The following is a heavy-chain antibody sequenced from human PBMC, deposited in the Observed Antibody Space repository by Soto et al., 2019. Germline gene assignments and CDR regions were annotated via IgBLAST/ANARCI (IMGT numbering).Heavy chain of an antibody. CDR2: VDWNSGST. V-gene: IGHV3-9*01. J-gene: IGHJ6*02. CDR1: GFTFDDFA. CDR3: VRGRGSYEVKFGIDV. Sequence: EVPLVESGGGLVQHGRSMSRSCAASGFTFDDFAMHWVRQAPGTGQDWVSGVDWNSGSTAYADSVTGRFNISTDTGRNSLYLQMSSLSVEDTALYYFVRGRGSYEVKFGIDVWGQGTPGTAAS. D-gene: IGHD6-25*01.